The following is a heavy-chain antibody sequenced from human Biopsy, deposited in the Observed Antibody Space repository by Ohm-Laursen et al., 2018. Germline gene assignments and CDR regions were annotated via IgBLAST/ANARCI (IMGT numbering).Heavy chain of an antibody. CDR2: ISSSGITA. CDR3: ARSGWNFEFDS. D-gene: IGHD6-19*01. J-gene: IGHJ4*02. CDR1: RFTFSDYF. Sequence: SLRLSCAAPRFTFSDYFMSWIRQAPGKGLEWVSYISSSGITAHYADFVKGRFTISRDNAKNSLYLQMNSLRAEDTAIYYCARSGWNFEFDSWGKGTLVAVSS. V-gene: IGHV3-11*01.